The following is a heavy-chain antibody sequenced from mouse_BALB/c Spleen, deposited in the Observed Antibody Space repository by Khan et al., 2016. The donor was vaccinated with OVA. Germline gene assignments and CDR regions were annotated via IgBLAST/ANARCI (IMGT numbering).Heavy chain of an antibody. Sequence: VQLQPSGPELMKPGASVKISCKASGYSFTSYYIHWVMQSHGTSLEWIGYIDPFRGGTTYNQKFKGKATLTVDKSSSTAYIHISNLTSEDSAVYYCTRHGYVAWFTYWGQGTLVTVSA. CDR1: GYSFTSYY. CDR2: IDPFRGGT. J-gene: IGHJ3*01. CDR3: TRHGYVAWFTY. V-gene: IGHV1S135*01. D-gene: IGHD2-2*01.